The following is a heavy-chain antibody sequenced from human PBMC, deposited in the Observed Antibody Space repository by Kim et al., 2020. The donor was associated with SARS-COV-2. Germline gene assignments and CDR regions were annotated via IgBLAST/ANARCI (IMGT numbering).Heavy chain of an antibody. CDR1: GFTFSSYE. CDR3: ARDEVAPPYYYYYGMDV. Sequence: GGSLRLSCAASGFTFSSYEMNWVRQAPGKGLEWVSYISSSGSTIYYADSVKGRFTISRDNAKNSLYLQMNSLRAEDTAVYYCARDEVAPPYYYYYGMDVWGQGTTVTVSS. J-gene: IGHJ6*02. CDR2: ISSSGSTI. D-gene: IGHD5-12*01. V-gene: IGHV3-48*03.